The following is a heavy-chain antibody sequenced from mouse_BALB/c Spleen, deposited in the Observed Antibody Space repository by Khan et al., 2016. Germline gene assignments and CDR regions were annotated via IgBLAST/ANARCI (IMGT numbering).Heavy chain of an antibody. CDR1: GYTFTIYT. CDR3: GTARRMMDYCWFDY. J-gene: IGHJ2*01. D-gene: IGHD2-3*01. Sequence: QVQLQQSGAELARPGASVKMSCKASGYTFTIYTMHWVKQRPGQGLEWVGYINPSSGYTTYNQTFKDKATLTADKSSSTAYIQLSSLTSEDSAVYYCGTARRMMDYCWFDYWGQGTTLTVSS. CDR2: INPSSGYT. V-gene: IGHV1-4*01.